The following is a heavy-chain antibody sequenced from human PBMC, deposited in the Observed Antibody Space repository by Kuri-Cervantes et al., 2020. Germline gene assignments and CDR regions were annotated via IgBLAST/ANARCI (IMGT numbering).Heavy chain of an antibody. J-gene: IGHJ4*02. CDR3: AKDALYCSGGSCYSFGGFDY. V-gene: IGHV3-11*01. CDR1: GFTFSDYY. CDR2: ISSSGSTI. Sequence: GESLKISCAASGFTFSDYYMSWIRQAPGKGLEWVSYISSSGSTIYYADSVKGRFTISRDNAKNSLYLQMNSLRTEDTALYYCAKDALYCSGGSCYSFGGFDYWGQGTLVTVSS. D-gene: IGHD2-15*01.